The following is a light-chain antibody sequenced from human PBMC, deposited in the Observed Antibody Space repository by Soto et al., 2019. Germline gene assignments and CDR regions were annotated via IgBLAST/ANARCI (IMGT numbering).Light chain of an antibody. CDR3: QQRSTWPYI. Sequence: EIVLTQSPATLSLSPGERATLSCRASQSVGDFLVWYQQKPGQPPRLLIYDASNRATGIPARFSGSGSGTDFTLPITSLEPEDFAVYYCQQRSTWPYIFGPGTRLEIK. CDR1: QSVGDF. J-gene: IGKJ2*01. CDR2: DAS. V-gene: IGKV3-11*01.